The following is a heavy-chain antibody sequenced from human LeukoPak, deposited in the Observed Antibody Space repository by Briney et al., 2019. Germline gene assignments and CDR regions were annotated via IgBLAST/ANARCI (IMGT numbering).Heavy chain of an antibody. CDR2: ISYDGSNE. CDR3: AKEDYYGSGSYLGY. Sequence: GGSLRLSCAASGFTFSSYWMSWVRQAPGRGLEWVAVISYDGSNEYYADSVKSRFTISRDNSKNTVYMQMNSLRVEDTAVYYCAKEDYYGSGSYLGYWGQGTPVTVSS. J-gene: IGHJ4*02. D-gene: IGHD3-10*01. V-gene: IGHV3-30*18. CDR1: GFTFSSYW.